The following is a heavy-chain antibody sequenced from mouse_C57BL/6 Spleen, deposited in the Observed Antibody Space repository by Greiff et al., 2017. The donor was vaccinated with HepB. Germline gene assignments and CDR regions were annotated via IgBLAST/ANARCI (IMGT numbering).Heavy chain of an antibody. D-gene: IGHD2-4*01. CDR2: IYPGSGST. CDR1: GYTFTSYW. J-gene: IGHJ4*01. V-gene: IGHV1-55*01. CDR3: ARYDYPYYAMDY. Sequence: QVQLQQPGAELVKPGASVKMSCKASGYTFTSYWITWVKQRPGQGLEWIGDIYPGSGSTNYNEKFKSKATLTVDTASSTAYMQLSSLTSEDSAVYYCARYDYPYYAMDYWGQGTSVTVSS.